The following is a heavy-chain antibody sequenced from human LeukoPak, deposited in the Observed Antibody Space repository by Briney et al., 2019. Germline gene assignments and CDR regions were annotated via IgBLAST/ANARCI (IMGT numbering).Heavy chain of an antibody. Sequence: NSGGSLRLSCAASGFTFSDYYMSWIRQAPGKGLEWVSYISSSGSTIYYADSVKGRFTISRDNAKNSLYLQMNSLRAEDTAVYYCARSDCDYGDYNFDYWGQGTLVTVSS. J-gene: IGHJ4*02. CDR3: ARSDCDYGDYNFDY. V-gene: IGHV3-11*01. CDR2: ISSSGSTI. D-gene: IGHD4-17*01. CDR1: GFTFSDYY.